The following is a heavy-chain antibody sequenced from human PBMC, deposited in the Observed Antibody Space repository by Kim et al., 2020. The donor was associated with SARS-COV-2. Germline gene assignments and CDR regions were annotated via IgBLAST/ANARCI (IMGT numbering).Heavy chain of an antibody. D-gene: IGHD3-10*01. V-gene: IGHV4-59*08. CDR2: IYYSGST. J-gene: IGHJ4*02. CDR3: ARGVPFDC. Sequence: SETLSLTCTVSGGSISSYYWSWIRQPPGKGLEWIGYIYYSGSTNYNPSLKSRVTISVDTSKNQFSLKLSSVTAADTAVYYCARGVPFDCWGQGTLVTVSS. CDR1: GGSISSYY.